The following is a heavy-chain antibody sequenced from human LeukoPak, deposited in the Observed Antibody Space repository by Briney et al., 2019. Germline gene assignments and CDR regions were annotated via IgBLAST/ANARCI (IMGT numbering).Heavy chain of an antibody. Sequence: GGSLRLSCAASGFTFSSYSMNWVRQAPGKGLEWVSSISGSSSYIYYADSVKVRFTISRHNAKNSLYLQMNSLRAEDTAVYYCARAQWFGEYLDYWGQGTLVTVSS. CDR2: ISGSSSYI. J-gene: IGHJ4*02. D-gene: IGHD3-10*01. CDR1: GFTFSSYS. CDR3: ARAQWFGEYLDY. V-gene: IGHV3-21*01.